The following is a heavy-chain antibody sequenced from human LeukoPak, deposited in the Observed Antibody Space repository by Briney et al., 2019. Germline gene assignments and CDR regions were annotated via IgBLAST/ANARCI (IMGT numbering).Heavy chain of an antibody. CDR3: ARYRGLFDY. Sequence: SETLSLTCTVSGGSISSYYWSWIRQPPGKGLEWIGYIYYSGSTNYNPSLKSRATISVDTSKNQFSLKLSSVTAADTAVYYCARYRGLFDYWGQGTLVTVSS. V-gene: IGHV4-59*01. D-gene: IGHD1-1*01. J-gene: IGHJ4*02. CDR2: IYYSGST. CDR1: GGSISSYY.